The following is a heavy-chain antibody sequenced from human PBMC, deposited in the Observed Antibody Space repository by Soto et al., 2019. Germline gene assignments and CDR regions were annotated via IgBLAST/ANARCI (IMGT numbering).Heavy chain of an antibody. CDR1: GSTFSDYY. CDR2: ISSSGSTI. D-gene: IGHD1-26*01. V-gene: IGHV3-11*01. J-gene: IGHJ6*02. Sequence: PGGSLTLSCASSGSTFSDYYMSWIRQAPRKGLEWVSYISSSGSTIYYADSVKGRFTISRDNAKNSLYLQMNSLRAEDTAVYYCARGWELLGPNYGMDVWGQGTTVTVSS. CDR3: ARGWELLGPNYGMDV.